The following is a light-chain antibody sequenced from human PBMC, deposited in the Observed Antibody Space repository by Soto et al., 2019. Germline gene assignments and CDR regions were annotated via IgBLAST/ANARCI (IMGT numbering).Light chain of an antibody. CDR3: QQYGSSSWT. J-gene: IGKJ1*01. CDR2: GAS. CDR1: QSVSSSY. V-gene: IGKV3-20*01. Sequence: EIVLTQSPGTLSLSPGERATLSCRASQSVSSSYLAWYQQKPGQAPRLLIYGASSRATGIPDRFSASGSETDFTLTISRLEPKEFAVYYCQQYGSSSWTFGQGPKVEIK.